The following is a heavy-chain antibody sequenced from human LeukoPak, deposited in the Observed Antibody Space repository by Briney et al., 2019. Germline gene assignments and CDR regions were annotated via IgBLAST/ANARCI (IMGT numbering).Heavy chain of an antibody. CDR2: IWYVGSNK. V-gene: IGHV3-33*01. Sequence: GGSLRLSCAASGFTFSSYGMHWVRQAPGKGLEWVAVIWYVGSNKYYADSVKGRFTISRDNSKNTLYLQMNSLRAEDTAVYYCAVHPHFDPWGQGTLVTVSS. D-gene: IGHD1-1*01. CDR3: AVHPHFDP. J-gene: IGHJ5*02. CDR1: GFTFSSYG.